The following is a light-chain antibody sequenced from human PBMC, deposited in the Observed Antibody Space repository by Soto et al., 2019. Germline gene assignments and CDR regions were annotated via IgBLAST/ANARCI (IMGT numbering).Light chain of an antibody. V-gene: IGKV1-5*03. CDR1: QTISSC. CDR3: QHYNSYSEA. Sequence: IQMTQSPSTLSGSLGDRVPITRRASQTISSCLAWYQQKPGKAPKLLIYKASTLKSGVPSRFRGSGSGTEVTLTISSLQPDDVETYYCQHYNSYSEACGQGTKLDTK. CDR2: KAS. J-gene: IGKJ1*01.